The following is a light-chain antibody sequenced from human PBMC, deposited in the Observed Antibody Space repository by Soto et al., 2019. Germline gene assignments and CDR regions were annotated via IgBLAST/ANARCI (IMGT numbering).Light chain of an antibody. CDR2: DAS. CDR3: QQRSNRPTWT. CDR1: QSVDTY. Sequence: EVVLTQSPATLSLSPGERATLSCRASQSVDTYLAGSQQKPGQPPRRLIYDASNRATGIPARFSGSASGTHFTLTITTLEPEDFAVYYCQQRSNRPTWTFGPGTKV. V-gene: IGKV3-11*01. J-gene: IGKJ3*01.